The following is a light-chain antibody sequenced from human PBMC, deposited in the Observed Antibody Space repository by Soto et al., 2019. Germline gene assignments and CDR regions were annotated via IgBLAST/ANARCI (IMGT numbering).Light chain of an antibody. CDR1: SGSFASNY. Sequence: NFMLTQPHSVSGSPGKTITISCTRSSGSFASNYVQWYRQRPGSVPTTVIYEDDQRPSGVSYRFSGSKSGNTASLTISGLQAEDEADYYCNAFTTTSTYVFGTGTKLTVL. CDR3: NAFTTTSTYV. CDR2: EDD. J-gene: IGLJ1*01. V-gene: IGLV6-57*04.